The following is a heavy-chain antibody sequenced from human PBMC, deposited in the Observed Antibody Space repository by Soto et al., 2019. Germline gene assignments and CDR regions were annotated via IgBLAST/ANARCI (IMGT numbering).Heavy chain of an antibody. V-gene: IGHV1-24*01. CDR2: FDPEDGET. Sequence: ASVKVSCKVSGYTLTELSMHWVRQAPGKGLEWMGGFDPEDGETIYAQKFQGRVTMTEDTSTDTAYMELSSLRSEDTAVYYCETAMIIAVAESSPILWGQGTLATVSS. CDR1: GYTLTELS. D-gene: IGHD6-19*01. CDR3: ETAMIIAVAESSPIL. J-gene: IGHJ4*02.